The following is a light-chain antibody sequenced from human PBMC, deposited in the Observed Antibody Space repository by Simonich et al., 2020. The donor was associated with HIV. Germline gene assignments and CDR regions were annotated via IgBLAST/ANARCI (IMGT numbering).Light chain of an antibody. V-gene: IGLV5-45*01. J-gene: IGLJ3*02. Sequence: QAVLTQPASLSASPGASASLTCTLRSGINVGTSRIYWYQQKPGSPPPYLLRFNSDSDKQQAAGVPSRFSGSKDASANAGILLISGLQSEDEADYYCMIWHSSASVFGGGTKLTVL. CDR3: MIWHSSASV. CDR1: SGINVGTSR. CDR2: FNSDSDK.